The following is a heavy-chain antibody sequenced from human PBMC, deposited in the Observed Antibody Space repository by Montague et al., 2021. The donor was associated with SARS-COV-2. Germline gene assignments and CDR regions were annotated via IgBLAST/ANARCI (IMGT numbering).Heavy chain of an antibody. CDR3: ARQPVCHRLIT. D-gene: IGHD6-6*01. CDR1: GASISNAFW. CDR2: IHHSGGS. Sequence: SETLSLTCAVSGASISNAFWWWWVRQPPGKGLEWIGEIHHSGGSNYNTSLASRVTTTLDYSKNQLSLMMSSVTAADTAFYYCARQPVCHRLITWGQGTLVSVSP. V-gene: IGHV4-4*02. J-gene: IGHJ5*02.